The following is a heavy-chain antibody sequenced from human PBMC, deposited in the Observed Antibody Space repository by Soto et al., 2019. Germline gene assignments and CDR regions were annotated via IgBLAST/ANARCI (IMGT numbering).Heavy chain of an antibody. CDR3: ARMCSETSCLCDAFDI. CDR2: INPNSGDT. D-gene: IGHD2-2*01. J-gene: IGHJ3*02. Sequence: ASVKVSCKASGYILTGYYLHWLRQAPGQGLEWMGWINPNSGDTHYAQKFQGWVTLTRDTSINTAYMEVTRLTSDDTAVYYCARMCSETSCLCDAFDIWG. CDR1: GYILTGYY. V-gene: IGHV1-2*04.